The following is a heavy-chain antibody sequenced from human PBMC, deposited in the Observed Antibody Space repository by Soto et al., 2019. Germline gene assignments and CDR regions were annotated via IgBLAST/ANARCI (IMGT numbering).Heavy chain of an antibody. CDR1: GFTFSSYW. CDR2: IKQDGSEK. D-gene: IGHD2-8*01. V-gene: IGHV3-7*05. CDR3: ARDDVLSRYYYGMDV. Sequence: EVQLVESGGGLVQPGGSLRLSCAASGFTFSSYWMSWVRQAPGKGLEWVANIKQDGSEKYYVDSVKGRFTISRDNAKNSLYLQMNSLRAEDTAVYYSARDDVLSRYYYGMDVWAKGPRSPSP. J-gene: IGHJ6*02.